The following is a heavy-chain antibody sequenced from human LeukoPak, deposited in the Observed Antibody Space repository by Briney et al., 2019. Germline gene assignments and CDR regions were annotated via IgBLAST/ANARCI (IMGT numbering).Heavy chain of an antibody. CDR3: ARGRAYTQDY. J-gene: IGHJ4*02. D-gene: IGHD4-11*01. CDR2: IKIDGSSA. CDR1: GFTFSSYW. V-gene: IGHV3-74*01. Sequence: EGSLRLSCAASGFTFSSYWMHWVRQAPGKGLVWVSHIKIDGSSATYADSVKGRFTISRDDAKNTLYLQMNSLRAEDTVVYYCARGRAYTQDYWGQGTLVTVSS.